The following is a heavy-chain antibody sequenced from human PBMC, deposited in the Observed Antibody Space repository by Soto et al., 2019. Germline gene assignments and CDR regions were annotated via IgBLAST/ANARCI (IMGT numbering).Heavy chain of an antibody. CDR1: EFTVSGHA. V-gene: IGHV3-23*01. D-gene: IGHD2-15*01. CDR2: MTADGGT. CDR3: ALHVCGRAGSCQYDAFAI. Sequence: EVQVLESGGGLVQPGGSLRLSCEGSEFTVSGHAMTWIRQAPVKGPEWVSTMTADGGTYYADSVKGRFAMSRDTSENTLYLHMISLGAEDTAAYYCALHVCGRAGSCQYDAFAIRGQGTLVTVSS. J-gene: IGHJ3*02.